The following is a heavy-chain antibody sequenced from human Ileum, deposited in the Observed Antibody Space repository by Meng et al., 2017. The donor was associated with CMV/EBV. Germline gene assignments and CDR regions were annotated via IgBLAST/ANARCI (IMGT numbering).Heavy chain of an antibody. CDR1: GDSVSSNSAA. J-gene: IGHJ6*02. CDR2: TYYRSKWYN. Sequence: SEILSLTCAIPGDSVSSNSAAWNWIRQSPSRGLEWLGRTYYRSKWYNDYAVSVKSRITINPDTSKNQFSLQLNSVTPEDTAVYYCARDLGYSSSWRYYYGMDVWGQGTTVTVSS. V-gene: IGHV6-1*01. CDR3: ARDLGYSSSWRYYYGMDV. D-gene: IGHD6-13*01.